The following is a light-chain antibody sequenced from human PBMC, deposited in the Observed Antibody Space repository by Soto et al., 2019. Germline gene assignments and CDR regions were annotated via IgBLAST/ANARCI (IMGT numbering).Light chain of an antibody. CDR1: SSNIGAGYD. CDR3: QSYDSSLSVV. CDR2: VNN. Sequence: QSVLTQPPSVSGAPGQRVTISCTGSSSNIGAGYDVHWYQQFPGTAPKLLIYVNNNRPSGVPDRFSGSKSGTSASLAITGLQAEDEAYYYCQSYDSSLSVVFGGGTKVTVL. J-gene: IGLJ2*01. V-gene: IGLV1-40*01.